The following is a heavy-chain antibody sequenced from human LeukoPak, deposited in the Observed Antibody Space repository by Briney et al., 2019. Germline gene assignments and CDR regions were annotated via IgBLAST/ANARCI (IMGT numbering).Heavy chain of an antibody. CDR1: GFTFSDCY. J-gene: IGHJ4*02. D-gene: IGHD7-27*01. V-gene: IGHV3-11*01. CDR2: ISSSGSTI. CDR3: ARAPQERRPHAWGFSVVGFDY. Sequence: GGSLRLSCAASGFTFSDCYMSWIRQAPGKGLEWVSYISSSGSTIYYADSVKGRFTISRDNAKNSLYLQMNSLRAEDTAVYYCARAPQERRPHAWGFSVVGFDYWGQGTLVTVSS.